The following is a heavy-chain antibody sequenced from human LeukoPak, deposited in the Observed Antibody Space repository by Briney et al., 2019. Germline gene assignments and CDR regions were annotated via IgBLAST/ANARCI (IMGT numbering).Heavy chain of an antibody. D-gene: IGHD5-12*01. CDR3: ARVGGYSGYDWADDAFDI. CDR1: GYTFTSYD. Sequence: ASVKVSCKASGYTFTSYDINWVRQATGQGLEWMGWMNPNSGNTGYAQKFQGRVTITRNTSISTAYMELSSLRSDDTAVYYCARVGGYSGYDWADDAFDIWGQGTMVTVSS. CDR2: MNPNSGNT. V-gene: IGHV1-8*03. J-gene: IGHJ3*02.